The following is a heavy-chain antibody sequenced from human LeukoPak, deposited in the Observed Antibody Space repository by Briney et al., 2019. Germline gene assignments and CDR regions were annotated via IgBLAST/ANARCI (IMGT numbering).Heavy chain of an antibody. V-gene: IGHV3-23*01. Sequence: PGGSLRLSCAASGFTFSSYAMSWVRQAPGKGLEWVSAISGSGGSKYYADSGKGRFTISRDNSKNTLYLQMNSLRAEDTAVYYCAKDLEGSPHYYFDYWGQGTLVTVSS. J-gene: IGHJ4*02. CDR1: GFTFSSYA. D-gene: IGHD1-26*01. CDR2: ISGSGGSK. CDR3: AKDLEGSPHYYFDY.